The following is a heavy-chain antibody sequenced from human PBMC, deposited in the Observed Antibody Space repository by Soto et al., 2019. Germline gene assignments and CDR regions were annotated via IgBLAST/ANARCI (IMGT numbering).Heavy chain of an antibody. CDR3: AKEVGLLWFGESERAFDY. J-gene: IGHJ4*02. D-gene: IGHD3-10*01. CDR2: ISGSGGST. Sequence: EVQLLESGGGLVQPGGSLRLSCAASGFTFSSYAMSWVRQAPGKGLEWVSAISGSGGSTYYADSVKGRFTISRDNSKNTLYLQMNSLRAEDTAVYYCAKEVGLLWFGESERAFDYCGQGTLVTVSS. V-gene: IGHV3-23*01. CDR1: GFTFSSYA.